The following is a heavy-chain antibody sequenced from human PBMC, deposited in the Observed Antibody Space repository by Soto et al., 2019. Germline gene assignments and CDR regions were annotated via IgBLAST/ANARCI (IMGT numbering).Heavy chain of an antibody. CDR2: ISSSSSYI. CDR1: GFTFSSYS. V-gene: IGHV3-21*01. CDR3: LRGNTGYGNFDS. J-gene: IGHJ4*02. Sequence: TGGSLRLSCAASGFTFSSYSMNWVRQAPGKGLEWVSSISSSSSYIYYADSVKGRFTVSRDNAKNTLYLQMNSLGAEDTAIYYCLRGNTGYGNFDSWGQGTLVTVSS. D-gene: IGHD5-12*01.